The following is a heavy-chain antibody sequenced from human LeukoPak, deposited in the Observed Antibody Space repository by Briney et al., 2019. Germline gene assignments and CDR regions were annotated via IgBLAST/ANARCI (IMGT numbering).Heavy chain of an antibody. D-gene: IGHD3-3*01. CDR1: GYTFTGYH. CDR3: ARDLGRIFWSGHYKGDAFDI. V-gene: IGHV1-2*02. Sequence: ASVKVSCKASGYTFTGYHMHWVRQAPGQGLAWMGWINPNSGGTNYAQKFQGRVTMARDTSISTAYMELSRLRSDDTAVYYCARDLGRIFWSGHYKGDAFDIWGQGTMVTVSS. CDR2: INPNSGGT. J-gene: IGHJ3*02.